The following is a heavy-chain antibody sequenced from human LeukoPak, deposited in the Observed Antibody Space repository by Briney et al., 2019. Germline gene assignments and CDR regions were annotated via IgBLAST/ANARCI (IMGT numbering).Heavy chain of an antibody. CDR1: GFTFSSYA. CDR2: ISGSGGST. D-gene: IGHD3-22*01. Sequence: GGSLRLSCAASGFTFSSYAMSWVRQAPGKGLEWVSAISGSGGSTYYAGSAKGRFTISRDNSKNTLYLQMNSLRAEDTAVYYCAKDRLIVVVADFDYWGQGTLVTVSS. V-gene: IGHV3-23*01. CDR3: AKDRLIVVVADFDY. J-gene: IGHJ4*02.